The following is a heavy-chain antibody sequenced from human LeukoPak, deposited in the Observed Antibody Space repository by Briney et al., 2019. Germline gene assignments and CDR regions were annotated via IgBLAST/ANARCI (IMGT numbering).Heavy chain of an antibody. D-gene: IGHD1-26*01. CDR2: IFHSGST. CDR1: GYSISSGYY. V-gene: IGHV4-38-2*02. Sequence: PSETLSLTCTVSGYSISSGYYWGWIRQPPGKGLERIGSIFHSGSTYYNPSLKSRVTISVDTSGNQFSLKLTSVTAADTAVYYCARDLVGGTHDYWGQGTLVTVSS. J-gene: IGHJ4*02. CDR3: ARDLVGGTHDY.